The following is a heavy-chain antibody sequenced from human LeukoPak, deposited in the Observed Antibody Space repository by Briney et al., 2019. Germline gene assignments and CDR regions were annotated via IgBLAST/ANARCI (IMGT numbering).Heavy chain of an antibody. CDR1: AFTFRSDW. CDR2: INHDGSKT. D-gene: IGHD4/OR15-4a*01. V-gene: IGHV3-7*01. CDR3: AGDQVPSDVFDI. Sequence: GGSLRLSCATSAFTFRSDWMTWVRQAPGKGLEWVANINHDGSKTHYVDSVKGRFTISRDNTENSLFLQMNSLRAEDTAVYYCAGDQVPSDVFDIWGQGTMVTVSS. J-gene: IGHJ3*02.